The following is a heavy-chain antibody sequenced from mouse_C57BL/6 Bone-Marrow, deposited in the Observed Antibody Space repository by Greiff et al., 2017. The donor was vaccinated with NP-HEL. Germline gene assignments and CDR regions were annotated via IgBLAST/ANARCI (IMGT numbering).Heavy chain of an antibody. D-gene: IGHD1-1*01. CDR3: ARDYAYWYFDV. V-gene: IGHV1-64*01. J-gene: IGHJ1*03. Sequence: QVQLQQPGAELVKPGASVKLSCKASGYTFTSYWMHWVKQRPGQGLEWIGMIHPNSGSTNYNEKFKSKATLTVDKSSSTAYMQLSSLTSEDSAVYDCARDYAYWYFDVWGTGTTVTVSS. CDR2: IHPNSGST. CDR1: GYTFTSYW.